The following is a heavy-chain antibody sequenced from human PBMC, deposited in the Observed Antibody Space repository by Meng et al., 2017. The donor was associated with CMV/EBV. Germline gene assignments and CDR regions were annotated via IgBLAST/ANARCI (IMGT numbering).Heavy chain of an antibody. D-gene: IGHD2-2*01. Sequence: SETLSLTCTVSGGSISSSSYYWGWIRQPPGKGREWIGSIYYSGSTYYNPSLKSRVTISVDTSKNQFSLKLSSVTAADTAVYYCARERGFVVVVPAANGPFDYWGQGTLVTVSS. V-gene: IGHV4-39*07. CDR2: IYYSGST. J-gene: IGHJ4*02. CDR1: GGSISSSSYY. CDR3: ARERGFVVVVPAANGPFDY.